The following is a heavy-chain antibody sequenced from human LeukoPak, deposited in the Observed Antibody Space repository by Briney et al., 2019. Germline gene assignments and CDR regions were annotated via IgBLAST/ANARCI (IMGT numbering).Heavy chain of an antibody. CDR3: ARGGYSYGYRVDY. Sequence: GGSLRLSCAASGFTFSSYSMNWVRQAPGKGLEWVSSISSSSSYIYYADSVKGRFTISRDNAKNSLYLQMNSLRAEDTAVYYCARGGYSYGYRVDYWGQRTLVTVSS. CDR2: ISSSSSYI. V-gene: IGHV3-21*01. D-gene: IGHD5-18*01. CDR1: GFTFSSYS. J-gene: IGHJ4*02.